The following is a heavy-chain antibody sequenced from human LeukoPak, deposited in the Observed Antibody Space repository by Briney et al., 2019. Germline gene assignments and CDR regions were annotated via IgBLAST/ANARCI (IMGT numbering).Heavy chain of an antibody. CDR2: IKSKTDGGTT. V-gene: IGHV3-15*07. Sequence: GGSLRLSCAASGFTFSNAWMNWVRQAPGKGLEWVGRIKSKTDGGTTDYAAPVKGRFTISRDDSKNTLYLQMNSLKTKDTAVYYCTTATSQYYDFWSGYYSYWGQGTLVTVSS. CDR1: GFTFSNAW. CDR3: TTATSQYYDFWSGYYSY. D-gene: IGHD3-3*01. J-gene: IGHJ4*02.